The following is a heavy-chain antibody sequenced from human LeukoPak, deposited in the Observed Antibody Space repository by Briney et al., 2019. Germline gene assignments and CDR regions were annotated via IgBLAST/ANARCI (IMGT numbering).Heavy chain of an antibody. CDR3: ATHPPKVCTGGSCTDY. V-gene: IGHV4-61*01. Sequence: SETLSLTCTVSGGSVSSGSYYWSWIRQPPGKGLEWIGYIYYSGSTNYNPSFKSRVTISVDTSKNQFSLKLSSVTAADTAVYYCATHPPKVCTGGSCTDYWGQGTLVTVSS. CDR1: GGSVSSGSYY. D-gene: IGHD2-15*01. J-gene: IGHJ4*02. CDR2: IYYSGST.